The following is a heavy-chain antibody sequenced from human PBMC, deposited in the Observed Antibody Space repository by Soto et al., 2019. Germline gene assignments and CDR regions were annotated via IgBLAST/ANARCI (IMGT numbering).Heavy chain of an antibody. V-gene: IGHV1-69*13. CDR2: IIPIFGTA. J-gene: IGHJ4*02. CDR1: GGTFSSYA. CDR3: ARLAFITGTPTNDY. D-gene: IGHD1-20*01. Sequence: SVKVSCKASGGTFSSYAISWVRQAPGQGLEWMGGIIPIFGTANYAQKFQGRVTITADESTSTAYMELSSLRSEDTAVYYCARLAFITGTPTNDYWGQGTLVTVSS.